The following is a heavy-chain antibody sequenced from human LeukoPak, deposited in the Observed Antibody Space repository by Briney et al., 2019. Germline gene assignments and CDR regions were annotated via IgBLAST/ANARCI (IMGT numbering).Heavy chain of an antibody. D-gene: IGHD3-22*01. CDR1: GGTFSSYA. V-gene: IGHV1-69*13. CDR3: ARNPGSDYYDSSGLFGAFDI. CDR2: IIPIFGTA. Sequence: ASVKVSCKASGGTFSSYAISWVRQAPGQGLEWMGGIIPIFGTANYAQKFQGRVTIIADESTSTAYMELSSLRSEDTAVYYCARNPGSDYYDSSGLFGAFDIWGQGTMVTVSS. J-gene: IGHJ3*02.